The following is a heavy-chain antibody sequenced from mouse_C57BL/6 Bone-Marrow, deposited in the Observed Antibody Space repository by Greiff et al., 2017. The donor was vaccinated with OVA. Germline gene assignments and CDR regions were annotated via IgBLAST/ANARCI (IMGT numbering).Heavy chain of an antibody. CDR3: ARQLRPPYYYAMDY. Sequence: QVTLKESGPGILQSSQTLSLTCSFSGFSLSTSGMGVSWIRQPSGKGLEWLAHIYWDDDKRYNPSLKSRLTISKDTSRNQVFLKITSVDTADTATYYCARQLRPPYYYAMDYWGQGTSVTVSS. CDR2: IYWDDDK. V-gene: IGHV8-12*01. D-gene: IGHD3-2*02. CDR1: GFSLSTSGMG. J-gene: IGHJ4*01.